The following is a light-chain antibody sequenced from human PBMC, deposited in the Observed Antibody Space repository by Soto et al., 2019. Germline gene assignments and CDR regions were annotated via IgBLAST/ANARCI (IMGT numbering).Light chain of an antibody. V-gene: IGLV2-11*01. CDR1: SGDVGGYDF. CDR3: CSYAGSYTLV. J-gene: IGLJ3*02. CDR2: DVI. Sequence: QSALTQPRSVSGSPGQSVTISCTGTSGDVGGYDFVFWYQQHRGKAPKLMIYDVIKRPSGVPDRFSGSKSGNTASLTISGLRADDEADYHCCSYAGSYTLVFGGGTKLTVL.